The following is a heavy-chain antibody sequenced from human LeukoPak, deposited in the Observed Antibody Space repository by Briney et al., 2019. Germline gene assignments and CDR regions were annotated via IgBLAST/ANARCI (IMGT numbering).Heavy chain of an antibody. Sequence: GGSLRLSCAASGFTFSTYSMDWVRQAPGKGLEWVSYISSSSSIIYYADSVKGRFTISRDNAKNSLYLQMNSLRAEDTAVYYCARAPREGFSGSYHDYWGQGTLVTVSS. CDR1: GFTFSTYS. CDR3: ARAPREGFSGSYHDY. V-gene: IGHV3-48*01. D-gene: IGHD1-26*01. J-gene: IGHJ4*02. CDR2: ISSSSSII.